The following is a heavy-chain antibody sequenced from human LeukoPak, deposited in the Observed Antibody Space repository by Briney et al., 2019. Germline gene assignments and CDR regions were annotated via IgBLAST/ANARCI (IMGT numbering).Heavy chain of an antibody. V-gene: IGHV4-59*01. CDR2: IYYSGST. CDR1: GGSISSYY. Sequence: SETLSLTCTVSGGSISSYYWSWIRQPPGKGLEWIGYIYYSGSTNYNPSLKSRVTISVDTSKNQFSLKLGSVTAADTAVYYCARVMYTWVDGLGVWGQGTTVTVSS. CDR3: ARVMYTWVDGLGV. J-gene: IGHJ6*02. D-gene: IGHD5-12*01.